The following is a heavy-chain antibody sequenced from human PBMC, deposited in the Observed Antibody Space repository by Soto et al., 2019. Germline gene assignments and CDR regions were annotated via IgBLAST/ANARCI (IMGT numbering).Heavy chain of an antibody. D-gene: IGHD2-15*01. CDR3: AAWAEGATEVH. CDR2: ISYDGSNG. V-gene: IGHV3-30*03. J-gene: IGHJ4*02. CDR1: GFTFSSYG. Sequence: PGGSLRLSCAASGFTFSSYGIHWVRQAPGKGPEWVAVISYDGSNGYYADSVKGRFTISRDNSKAILYLQMNSLRAEDTAVYYCAAWAEGATEVHWGQGTLVTVSS.